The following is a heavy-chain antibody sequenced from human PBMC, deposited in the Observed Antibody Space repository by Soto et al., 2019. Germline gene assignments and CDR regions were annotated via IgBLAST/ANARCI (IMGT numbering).Heavy chain of an antibody. J-gene: IGHJ6*02. CDR2: ISYDGSNK. CDR3: AKGPIHYYGMDV. V-gene: IGHV3-30*18. CDR1: GFTFSSYG. Sequence: QVQLVESRGGVVQPGRSLRLSCAASGFTFSSYGMHWVRQAPGKGLEWVAVISYDGSNKYYADSVKGRFTISRDNSKNTLYLQMNSLRAEDTAVYYCAKGPIHYYGMDVWGQGTTVTVSS.